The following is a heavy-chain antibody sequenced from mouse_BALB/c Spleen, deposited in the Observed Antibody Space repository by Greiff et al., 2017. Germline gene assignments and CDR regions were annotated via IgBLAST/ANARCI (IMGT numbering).Heavy chain of an antibody. CDR1: GFTFTDYY. CDR2: IRNKANGYTT. Sequence: EVKVVESGGGLVQPGGSLRLSCATSGFTFTDYYMSWVRQPPGKALEWLGFIRNKANGYTTEYSASVKGRFTISRDNSQSILYLQMNTLRAEDSATYYCARDKRITGVFAYWGQGTLVTVSA. V-gene: IGHV7-3*02. J-gene: IGHJ3*01. D-gene: IGHD2-4*01. CDR3: ARDKRITGVFAY.